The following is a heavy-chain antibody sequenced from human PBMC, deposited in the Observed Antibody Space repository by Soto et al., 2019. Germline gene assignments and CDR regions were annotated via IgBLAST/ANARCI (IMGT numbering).Heavy chain of an antibody. D-gene: IGHD2-2*01. CDR3: AHTIVVVPTAHDAFDV. Sequence: QITLKESGPTLVNPTQTLTLTCTFSGFSLSSIGVGVGWIRQPPGKALEWLGILYWDDDKHYSTSLKSRISIAKDTSKDQVVLTLTNMDPVDTATYYCAHTIVVVPTAHDAFDVWGQGTMVTVSS. J-gene: IGHJ3*01. CDR2: LYWDDDK. V-gene: IGHV2-5*02. CDR1: GFSLSSIGVG.